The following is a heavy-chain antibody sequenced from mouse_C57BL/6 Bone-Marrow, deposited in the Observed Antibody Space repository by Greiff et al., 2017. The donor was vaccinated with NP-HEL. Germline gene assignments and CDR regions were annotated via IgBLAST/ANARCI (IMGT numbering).Heavy chain of an antibody. Sequence: VKVVESGAELVKPGASVKISCKASGYAFSSYWMNWVKQRPGKGLEWIGQIYPGDGDTNYNGKFKGKATLTADKSSSTAYMQLSSLTSEDSAVYFCARRRDWGAMDYWGQGTSVTVSS. CDR1: GYAFSSYW. CDR3: ARRRDWGAMDY. CDR2: IYPGDGDT. V-gene: IGHV1-80*01. J-gene: IGHJ4*01. D-gene: IGHD4-1*01.